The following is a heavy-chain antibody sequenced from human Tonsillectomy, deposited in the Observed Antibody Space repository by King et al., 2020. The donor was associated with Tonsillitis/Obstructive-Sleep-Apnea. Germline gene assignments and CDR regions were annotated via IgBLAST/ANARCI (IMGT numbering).Heavy chain of an antibody. CDR2: LYYSGRT. CDR1: GGSIISNTYS. Sequence: QLQESGPGLVKPSETLSLTCSVSGGSIISNTYSWGWIRQPPGKGLEWIGSLYYSGRTYYNPSLEGRVSISGDTSKNQFSRKLSSVTAADSAVYDCAGHKEGVATMVDFDYWGPGTRVTVSS. V-gene: IGHV4-39*01. D-gene: IGHD5-12*01. J-gene: IGHJ4*02. CDR3: AGHKEGVATMVDFDY.